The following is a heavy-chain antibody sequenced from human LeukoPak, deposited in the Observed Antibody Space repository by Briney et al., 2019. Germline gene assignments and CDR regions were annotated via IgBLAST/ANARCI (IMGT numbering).Heavy chain of an antibody. D-gene: IGHD6-13*01. J-gene: IGHJ4*02. V-gene: IGHV1-8*01. CDR2: MNPNSGNT. Sequence: ASVKVSCKASGYTFTSYDINWVRQATGQGLEWMGWMNPNSGNTGYAQKFQGRVTMTRNTSISTAYMELSSLRSEDTAVYYCARDRLPAIAAAGAIDYWGQGTLVTVSS. CDR1: GYTFTSYD. CDR3: ARDRLPAIAAAGAIDY.